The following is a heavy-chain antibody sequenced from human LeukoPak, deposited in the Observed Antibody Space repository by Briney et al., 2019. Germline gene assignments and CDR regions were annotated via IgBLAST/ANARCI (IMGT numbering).Heavy chain of an antibody. Sequence: SETLSLTCTVSGGSINSGGYYWSWIRQHPGQGLEWIGYIYYSGDTYYNPSLRSRLTISLDTSKNQFSLKLTSVTAADTAVYYCARNWGDGYNYYMDVWGKGTTVTVSS. J-gene: IGHJ6*03. D-gene: IGHD5-24*01. CDR2: IYYSGDT. V-gene: IGHV4-31*03. CDR3: ARNWGDGYNYYMDV. CDR1: GGSINSGGYY.